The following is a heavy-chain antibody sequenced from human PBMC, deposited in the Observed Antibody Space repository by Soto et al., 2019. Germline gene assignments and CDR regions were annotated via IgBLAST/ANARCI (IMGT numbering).Heavy chain of an antibody. Sequence: QVQLVQSGAEVKKPGASVKVSCKASGYTFTSYGISWVRQAPGQGLEWMGWISAYNGNTNYAQKLQGRVTMTTDTSTSTAYMELRSLRSDDTAVYYCARSIITMVRGVPGTYYYGMDVWGQGTTVTVSS. J-gene: IGHJ6*02. V-gene: IGHV1-18*01. CDR1: GYTFTSYG. CDR3: ARSIITMVRGVPGTYYYGMDV. CDR2: ISAYNGNT. D-gene: IGHD3-10*01.